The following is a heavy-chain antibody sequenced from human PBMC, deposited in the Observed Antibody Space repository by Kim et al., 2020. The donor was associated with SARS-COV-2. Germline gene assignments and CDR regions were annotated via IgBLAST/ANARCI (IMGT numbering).Heavy chain of an antibody. J-gene: IGHJ3*01. D-gene: IGHD2-2*01. V-gene: IGHV3-30*04. CDR2: ISFHEIQQ. CDR3: ARGFCTSNTCYDAFDL. CDR1: GFTFRDSA. Sequence: GGSLRLSCAASGFTFRDSAMHWVRQTPGKGLEWVAVISFHEIQQYYADSVRGRFTISRDNSNNTLYLQMTSLRSEDTALYYCARGFCTSNTCYDAFDLWGQGTVVTVSS.